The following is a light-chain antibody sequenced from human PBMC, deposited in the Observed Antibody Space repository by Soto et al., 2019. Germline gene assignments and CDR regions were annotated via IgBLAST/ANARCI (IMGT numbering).Light chain of an antibody. CDR2: GAS. CDR1: QSITSE. Sequence: EIVMTQSPATLSVSPGERATLSCRASQSITSELAWYQQKPGQPPRLLIYGASTRATGVPARFSGSGSGSEFTLTLSGLQSEDFAVYYCQQGHNWPLTFGQGTRLEI. V-gene: IGKV3-15*01. J-gene: IGKJ2*01. CDR3: QQGHNWPLT.